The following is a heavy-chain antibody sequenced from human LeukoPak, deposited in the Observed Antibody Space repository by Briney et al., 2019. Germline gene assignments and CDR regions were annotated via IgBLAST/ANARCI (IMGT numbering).Heavy chain of an antibody. Sequence: PGGSLRLSCAASGFTSSGYAMHWVRQAPGKGLEWVAVMAYDGSSKYYGDSVKGRFTISRDNAKNSLYLQMNSLRAEDTAVYYCARDAPRGYSYGPDAFDIWGQGTMVTVSS. CDR2: MAYDGSSK. V-gene: IGHV3-30-3*01. CDR3: ARDAPRGYSYGPDAFDI. CDR1: GFTSSGYA. J-gene: IGHJ3*02. D-gene: IGHD5-18*01.